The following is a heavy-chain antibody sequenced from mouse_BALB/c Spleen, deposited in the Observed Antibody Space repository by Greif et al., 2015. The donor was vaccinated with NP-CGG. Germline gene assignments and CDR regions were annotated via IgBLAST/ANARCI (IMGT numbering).Heavy chain of an antibody. CDR3: ARDGNFDY. V-gene: IGHV7-3*02. Sequence: EVHLVESGGGLVQPGGSLRLSCATSGFTFTDYYMSWVRQPPGKALEWLGFIRNKANGYTTEYSASVKGRFTISRDNSQSIPYLQMNTLRAEDSATYYCARDGNFDYWGQGTTLTVSS. CDR1: GFTFTDYY. J-gene: IGHJ2*01. CDR2: IRNKANGYTT.